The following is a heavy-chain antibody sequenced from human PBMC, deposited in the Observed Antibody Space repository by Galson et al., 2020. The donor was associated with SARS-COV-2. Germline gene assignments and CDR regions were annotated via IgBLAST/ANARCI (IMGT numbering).Heavy chain of an antibody. J-gene: IGHJ3*02. CDR1: GFNFSGYW. Sequence: LSCAAPGFNFSGYWMHWVRQAPGKELVWVSRVNSDGSSTSYAESVKGRFTISRDNAKNKVYLQMNSLRAEDTAVYFCARDRGGLWFGEYDHFDMWGQGTKVTVSS. CDR3: ARDRGGLWFGEYDHFDM. V-gene: IGHV3-74*01. D-gene: IGHD3-10*01. CDR2: VNSDGSST.